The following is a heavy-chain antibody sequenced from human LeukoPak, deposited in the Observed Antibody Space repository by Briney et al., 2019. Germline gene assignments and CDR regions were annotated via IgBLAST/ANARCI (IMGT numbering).Heavy chain of an antibody. CDR2: IYTSGST. Sequence: SETLSLTCTVSGGSISSGSYYWSWIRQPAGKGLEWIGRIYTSGSTNYNPSLKSRVTISVDTSKNQFSLKLSSVTAADTAVYYCARAHLVLLWFGGRENWFDPWGQGTLVTVSS. J-gene: IGHJ5*02. V-gene: IGHV4-61*02. CDR3: ARAHLVLLWFGGRENWFDP. D-gene: IGHD3-10*01. CDR1: GGSISSGSYY.